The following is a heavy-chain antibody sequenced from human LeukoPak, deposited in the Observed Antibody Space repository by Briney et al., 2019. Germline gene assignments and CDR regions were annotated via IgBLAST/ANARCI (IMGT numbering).Heavy chain of an antibody. V-gene: IGHV3-74*01. CDR1: GFTFSSYW. Sequence: GGSLRLSCAASGFTFSSYWTHWVRQAPGKGLVWVSRINSDGSTITYADSVKGRFTISRDNAKNTLYLQMNSLRAEDTAVYYCARVTVSSSEVIFDYWGQGSLVTVSS. D-gene: IGHD1-20*01. CDR3: ARVTVSSSEVIFDY. J-gene: IGHJ4*02. CDR2: INSDGSTI.